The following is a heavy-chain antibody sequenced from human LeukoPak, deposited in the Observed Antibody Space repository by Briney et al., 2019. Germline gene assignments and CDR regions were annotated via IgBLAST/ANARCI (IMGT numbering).Heavy chain of an antibody. CDR3: ARDSYGFDY. Sequence: GRSLRLSCAASGFTFSSYGMHWVRQAPGKGLEWVAVIWYDGSNKYYADSVQSRFTISRDNSKNTLYLQMNSLRAEDTAVYYCARDSYGFDYWGQGTLVTVSS. CDR2: IWYDGSNK. CDR1: GFTFSSYG. V-gene: IGHV3-33*01. J-gene: IGHJ4*02. D-gene: IGHD4-17*01.